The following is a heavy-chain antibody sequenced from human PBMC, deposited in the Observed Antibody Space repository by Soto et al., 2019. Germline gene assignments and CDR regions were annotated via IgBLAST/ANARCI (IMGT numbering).Heavy chain of an antibody. CDR1: GFTFSSYA. Sequence: EVQLLESGGGLVQPGQSVRLSCAASGFTFSSYAMTWVRQAPGKGLEWVSGISGSGDSTYYADSVKGRFTISRDNSKNTLYLQMNSRRAEDTAVYYCAKWAQYCSSTSCFIDYWGQGTLVTVSS. V-gene: IGHV3-23*01. J-gene: IGHJ4*02. CDR2: ISGSGDST. D-gene: IGHD2-2*01. CDR3: AKWAQYCSSTSCFIDY.